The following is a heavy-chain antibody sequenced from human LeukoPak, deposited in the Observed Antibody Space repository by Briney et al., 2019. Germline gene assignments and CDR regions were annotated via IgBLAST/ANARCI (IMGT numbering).Heavy chain of an antibody. D-gene: IGHD3-10*01. V-gene: IGHV4-34*01. J-gene: IGHJ4*02. Sequence: SETLSLTCAVYGGSFSGYYWSWIRQPPGKGLEWIGEINHSGSTNHNPSLKSRVTISVDTSKNQFSLKLSSVTAADTAVYYCARRVRGVPFDYWGQGTLVTVSS. CDR1: GGSFSGYY. CDR3: ARRVRGVPFDY. CDR2: INHSGST.